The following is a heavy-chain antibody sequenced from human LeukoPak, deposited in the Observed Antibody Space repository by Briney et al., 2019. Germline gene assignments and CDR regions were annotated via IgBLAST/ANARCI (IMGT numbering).Heavy chain of an antibody. CDR3: ARDEGLESYQPDDAFDI. CDR1: GYTFTSYY. V-gene: IGHV1-46*01. Sequence: ASVKVSRKASGYTFTSYYMHWVRQAPGQGLEWMGIINPSGGSTSYAQKFQGRVTMTRDTSTSTVYMELSSLRSEDTAVYYCARDEGLESYQPDDAFDIWGQGTMVTVSS. D-gene: IGHD2-2*01. CDR2: INPSGGST. J-gene: IGHJ3*02.